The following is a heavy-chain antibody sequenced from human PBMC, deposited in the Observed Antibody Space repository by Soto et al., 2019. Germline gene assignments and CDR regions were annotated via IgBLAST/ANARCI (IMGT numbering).Heavy chain of an antibody. CDR3: ARAREYYYGMDV. CDR2: MNPNSGNT. Sequence: QVQLVQSGAEVKKPGASVKVSCKASGYTFTSYDINWVRQATGQGLEWMGWMNPNSGNTGYAQKFQGRVTMTRNTAISTAYMELSSLRSEDTVVYYCARAREYYYGMDVWGQGTTVTVSS. CDR1: GYTFTSYD. J-gene: IGHJ6*02. V-gene: IGHV1-8*01.